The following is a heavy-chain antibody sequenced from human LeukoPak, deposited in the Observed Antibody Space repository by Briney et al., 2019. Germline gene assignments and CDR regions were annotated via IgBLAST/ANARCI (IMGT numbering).Heavy chain of an antibody. V-gene: IGHV1-18*01. D-gene: IGHD1-1*01. CDR3: ARVEYTTGGNWLDP. Sequence: ASVKVSCKASGYTFTSYGISWVRQAPGQGFEWMGWIGIYNGNTNYAQKFQGRVTMTTDTSTSTAYMELRSLRSEDTAVYYCARVEYTTGGNWLDPWGQGTLVIVSS. CDR2: IGIYNGNT. J-gene: IGHJ5*02. CDR1: GYTFTSYG.